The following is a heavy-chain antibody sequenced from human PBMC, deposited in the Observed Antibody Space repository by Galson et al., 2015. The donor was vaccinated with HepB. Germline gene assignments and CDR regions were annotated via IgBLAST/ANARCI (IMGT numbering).Heavy chain of an antibody. J-gene: IGHJ4*02. CDR3: ARAVDAVEGSYGLVRYFDY. CDR2: INPSGGST. D-gene: IGHD1-26*01. V-gene: IGHV1-46*01. Sequence: SVKVSCKASGYTFTSYYMHWVRQAPGQGLEWMGIINPSGGSTSYAQKFQGRVTMTRDTSTSTVYMELSSLRSEDTAVYYCARAVDAVEGSYGLVRYFDYWGQGTLVTV. CDR1: GYTFTSYY.